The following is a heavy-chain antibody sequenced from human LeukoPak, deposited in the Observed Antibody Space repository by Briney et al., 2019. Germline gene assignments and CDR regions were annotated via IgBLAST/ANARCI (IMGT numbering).Heavy chain of an antibody. Sequence: SETLSLTCTVSGFSISSYYWSWIRQPPGKGLEWIGYIYYSGSTNYNPSLKSRVTISVDTSNNQFSLKLSSVTAADTAVYYCARHASALPLIMIFGVVPNWFDPWGQGTLVTVSS. D-gene: IGHD3-3*01. CDR3: ARHASALPLIMIFGVVPNWFDP. CDR1: GFSISSYY. CDR2: IYYSGST. J-gene: IGHJ5*02. V-gene: IGHV4-59*08.